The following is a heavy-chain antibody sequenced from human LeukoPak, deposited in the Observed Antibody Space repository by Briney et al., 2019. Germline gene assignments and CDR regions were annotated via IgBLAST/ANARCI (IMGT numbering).Heavy chain of an antibody. D-gene: IGHD3-16*02. CDR3: ARANYVWGSYRHSPGMGY. CDR2: MNPNSGNT. Sequence: GWMNPNSGNTGYAQKFQGRVTMTRNTSISTAYMELSSLRSEDTAVYYCARANYVWGSYRHSPGMGYWGQGTLVTVSS. V-gene: IGHV1-8*01. J-gene: IGHJ4*02.